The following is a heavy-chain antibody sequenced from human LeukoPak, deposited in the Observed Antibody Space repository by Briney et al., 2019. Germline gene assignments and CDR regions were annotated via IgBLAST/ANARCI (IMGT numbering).Heavy chain of an antibody. CDR2: IYHSGST. CDR1: GYSISSGYF. J-gene: IGHJ5*02. CDR3: ARIYSSSWFLNWFDP. V-gene: IGHV4-38-2*02. Sequence: SETLSLACTVSGYSISSGYFWGWIRQPPGKGLECIGTIYHSGSTYYNPSLKSRVTISVDTSKNQFSLKLNSVTAADTAVYYCARIYSSSWFLNWFDPWGQGTLVTVSS. D-gene: IGHD6-13*01.